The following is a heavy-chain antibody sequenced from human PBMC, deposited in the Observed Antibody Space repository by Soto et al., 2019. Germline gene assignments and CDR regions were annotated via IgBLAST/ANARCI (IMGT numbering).Heavy chain of an antibody. CDR1: GFTFSGSA. V-gene: IGHV3-73*01. CDR2: IRSKANSYAT. J-gene: IGHJ4*02. D-gene: IGHD3-22*01. Sequence: GGSLILSCAASGFTFSGSAMHWVRQASGKGLEWVGRIRSKANSYATAYAASVKGRFTISRDDSKNTAYLQMNSLKTEDTAVYYCTSRSHYDSSLFDCWGQGTLVTVSS. CDR3: TSRSHYDSSLFDC.